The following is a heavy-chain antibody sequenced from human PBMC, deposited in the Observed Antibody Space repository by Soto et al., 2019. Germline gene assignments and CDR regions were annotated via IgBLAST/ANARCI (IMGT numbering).Heavy chain of an antibody. Sequence: QVQLVQSGAEVKKPGSSVKVSCKASGGTFSSYAISWVRQAPGQGLEWMGGIIPIFVTANYAQKFQGRVTITADESTSTAYMELSSLRSEDTAVYYCARSIVVVITAWNWFDPWGQGTLVTVSS. CDR1: GGTFSSYA. D-gene: IGHD3-22*01. J-gene: IGHJ5*02. CDR3: ARSIVVVITAWNWFDP. CDR2: IIPIFVTA. V-gene: IGHV1-69*01.